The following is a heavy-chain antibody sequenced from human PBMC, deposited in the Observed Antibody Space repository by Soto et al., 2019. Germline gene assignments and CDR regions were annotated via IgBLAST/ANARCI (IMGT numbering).Heavy chain of an antibody. CDR3: AAGYPITLVRAANRRGYYYGMDV. D-gene: IGHD3-10*01. CDR1: GFTFTSSA. Sequence: QMQLVQSGPEVKKPGTSVKVSGKASGFTFTSSAMQWVRQARGQRLDGIGWIVVGSGNTNYAQKFQERVTITMDMSTSPAYMELSSLRSEDTAVYYCAAGYPITLVRAANRRGYYYGMDVWGQGTTVTVSS. CDR2: IVVGSGNT. V-gene: IGHV1-58*02. J-gene: IGHJ6*02.